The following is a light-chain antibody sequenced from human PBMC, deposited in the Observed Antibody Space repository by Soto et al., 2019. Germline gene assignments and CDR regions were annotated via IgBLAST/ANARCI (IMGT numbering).Light chain of an antibody. CDR2: GAS. V-gene: IGKV3-20*01. Sequence: LMQYPDTMSLSPCERATLSCRASESISSHYIAWYQHKPGQAPRLLIFGASTRATGIPDRFSGSWSGTDFTLTISRLEPEDFAMYYCQNFGDSPFTFGPGTKVDIK. J-gene: IGKJ3*01. CDR3: QNFGDSPFT. CDR1: ESISSHY.